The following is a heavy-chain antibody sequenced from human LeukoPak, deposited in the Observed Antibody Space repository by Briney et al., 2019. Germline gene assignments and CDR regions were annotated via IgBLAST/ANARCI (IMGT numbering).Heavy chain of an antibody. Sequence: ASVKVSCKASGYTFTSYGISWVRQAPGQGLEWMGWINPNSGGTNYAQKFQGRVTMTRDTSISTAYMELSRLRSDDTAVYYCARSDLYYYDSSGYRTDYWGQGTLVTVSS. J-gene: IGHJ4*02. CDR2: INPNSGGT. CDR3: ARSDLYYYDSSGYRTDY. V-gene: IGHV1-2*02. CDR1: GYTFTSYG. D-gene: IGHD3-22*01.